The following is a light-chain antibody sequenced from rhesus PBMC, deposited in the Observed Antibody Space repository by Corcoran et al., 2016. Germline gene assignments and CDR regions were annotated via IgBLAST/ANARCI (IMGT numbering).Light chain of an antibody. CDR2: EVT. CDR3: GSYATTSAAL. Sequence: QTALTQSPSVSGSPGQSVTISCTGTSSDIGAYDRVSWYQLHPGKAPKLIIYEVTQRPSGVSDRFSGAKSANTASLTISGLQPADEADYFCGSYATTSAALFGGGTRLTVL. V-gene: IGLV2-13*02. CDR1: SSDIGAYDR. J-gene: IGLJ2*01.